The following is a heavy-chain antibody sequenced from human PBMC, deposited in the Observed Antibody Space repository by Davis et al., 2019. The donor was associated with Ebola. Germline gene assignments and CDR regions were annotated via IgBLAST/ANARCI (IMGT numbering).Heavy chain of an antibody. J-gene: IGHJ3*02. V-gene: IGHV4-34*01. CDR1: GGSFSGYY. Sequence: SETLSLTCAVYGGSFSGYYWSWIRQPPGKGLEWIGEINHSGSTNYNPSLKSRVTISVDTSKNQFSLKLSSVTAADTAVYYCARVGDSSGYYRGAFDIWGQGTMVTVSS. CDR2: INHSGST. CDR3: ARVGDSSGYYRGAFDI. D-gene: IGHD3-22*01.